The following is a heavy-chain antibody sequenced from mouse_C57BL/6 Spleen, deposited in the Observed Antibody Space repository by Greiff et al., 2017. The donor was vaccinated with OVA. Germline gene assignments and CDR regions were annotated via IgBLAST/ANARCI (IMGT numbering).Heavy chain of an antibody. J-gene: IGHJ3*01. Sequence: QVHVKQPGAELVRPGSSVKLSCKASGYTFTSYWMHWVKQRPIQGLEWIGNIDPSDSETHYNQKFKDKATLTVDKSSSTAYMQLSSLASEDSAVYDCARGHYDYDAWFAYWGQGTLVTVSA. V-gene: IGHV1-52*01. CDR3: ARGHYDYDAWFAY. D-gene: IGHD2-4*01. CDR1: GYTFTSYW. CDR2: IDPSDSET.